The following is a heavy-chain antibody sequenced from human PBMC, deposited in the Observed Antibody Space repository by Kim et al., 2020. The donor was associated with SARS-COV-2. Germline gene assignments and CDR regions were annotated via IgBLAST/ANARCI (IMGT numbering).Heavy chain of an antibody. CDR1: GYSFTSYW. D-gene: IGHD6-19*01. V-gene: IGHV5-51*01. CDR3: ASPTYSSGWKDAFDI. CDR2: IYPGDSDT. J-gene: IGHJ3*02. Sequence: GESLKISCKGSGYSFTSYWIGWVRQMPGKGLEWMGIIYPGDSDTRYSPSFQGQVTISADKSISTAYLQWSSLKASDTAMYYCASPTYSSGWKDAFDIWGQGTMVTVSS.